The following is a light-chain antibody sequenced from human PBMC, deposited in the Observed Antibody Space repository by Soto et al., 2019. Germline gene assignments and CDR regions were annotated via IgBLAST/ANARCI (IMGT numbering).Light chain of an antibody. Sequence: EIVLTQSPGTLSLSPGERATLSCRASQSVSSSYLAWYQQKPGQAPRLLIYGATSRATGIPDRFSCSGSGTDFTLTISRLEPEDLAVYYGQQYGSSPWTFGQATKVEIK. CDR1: QSVSSSY. CDR3: QQYGSSPWT. V-gene: IGKV3-20*01. CDR2: GAT. J-gene: IGKJ1*01.